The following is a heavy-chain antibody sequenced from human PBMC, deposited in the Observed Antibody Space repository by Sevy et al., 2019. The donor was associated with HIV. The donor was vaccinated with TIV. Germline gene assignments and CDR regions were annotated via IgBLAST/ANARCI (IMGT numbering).Heavy chain of an antibody. CDR3: AGENAWGRGYS. J-gene: IGHJ4*02. CDR1: GGSITSLY. CDR2: IYYNGHI. D-gene: IGHD1-26*01. Sequence: SETLSLTCTVSGGSITSLYWNWIRQPPGKGLEWIANIYYNGHINYNPSPKGRVTLSLDTSKNQFSLGLSSVTAADTAMYYCAGENAWGRGYSWGQGTLVTVSS. V-gene: IGHV4-59*08.